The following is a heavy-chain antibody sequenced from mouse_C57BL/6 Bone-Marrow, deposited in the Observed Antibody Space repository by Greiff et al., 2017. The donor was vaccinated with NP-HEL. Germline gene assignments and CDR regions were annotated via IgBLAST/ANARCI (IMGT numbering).Heavy chain of an antibody. CDR3: ARGGYYGSSPFAY. D-gene: IGHD1-1*01. V-gene: IGHV3-6*01. Sequence: DVQLQESGPGLVKPSQSLSLTCSVTGYSITSGYYWNWIRQFPGNKLEWMGYISYDGSNNYNPSLKNRISITRDTSKNQFFLKLNSVTTEDTATYYCARGGYYGSSPFAYWGQGTLVTVSA. CDR1: GYSITSGYY. J-gene: IGHJ3*01. CDR2: ISYDGSN.